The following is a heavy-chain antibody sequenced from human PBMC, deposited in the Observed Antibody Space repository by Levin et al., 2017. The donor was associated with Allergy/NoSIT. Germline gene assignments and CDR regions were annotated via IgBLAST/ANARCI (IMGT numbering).Heavy chain of an antibody. CDR2: TYYRSKWYN. V-gene: IGHV6-1*01. Sequence: SQTLSLTCAISGDTVSSNTAAWNWIRQSPSRGLEWLGRTYYRSKWYNDYAVSVKSRITINPDTSKNQYSLQLNSVTPEDTAVYYCAREPVAGTVGLDYWGQGTLLTVSS. J-gene: IGHJ4*02. CDR3: AREPVAGTVGLDY. CDR1: GDTVSSNTAA. D-gene: IGHD6-19*01.